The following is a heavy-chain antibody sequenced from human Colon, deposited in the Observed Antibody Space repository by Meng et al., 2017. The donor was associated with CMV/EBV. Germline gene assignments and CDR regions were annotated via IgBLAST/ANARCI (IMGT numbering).Heavy chain of an antibody. CDR2: ISDDGNEQ. J-gene: IGHJ4*02. D-gene: IGHD3-16*01. CDR3: ARDPHFGAIDY. CDR1: GFTFSTYG. V-gene: IGHV3-30*03. Sequence: LSCGAAGFTFSTYGMHWVRRAPGEGMEGVAVISDDGNEQRYAESLKGRFAISRDNSKDTVNLQMNSLRAEDTAVYYCARDPHFGAIDYWGQGSLVTVSS.